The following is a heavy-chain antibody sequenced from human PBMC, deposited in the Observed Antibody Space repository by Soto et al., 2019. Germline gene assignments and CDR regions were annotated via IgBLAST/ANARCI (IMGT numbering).Heavy chain of an antibody. V-gene: IGHV3-23*01. CDR3: ARNRTAFYRYCFDS. Sequence: GGSLRLSCSTSVFTFKDCAISWVRQAPGKGLECVSGISVSGGSTYYKDSVEGRFTISKDFSKNTVSLQMTGLRVDDTAVYYCARNRTAFYRYCFDSWAQGALVTVSS. D-gene: IGHD2-21*02. CDR2: ISVSGGST. CDR1: VFTFKDCA. J-gene: IGHJ4*02.